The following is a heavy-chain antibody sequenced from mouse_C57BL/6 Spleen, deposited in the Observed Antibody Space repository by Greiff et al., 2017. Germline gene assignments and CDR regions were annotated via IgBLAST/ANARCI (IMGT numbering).Heavy chain of an antibody. CDR1: GYAFSSSW. Sequence: VQGVESGPELVKPGASVKISCKASGYAFSSSWMNWVKQRPGTGLEWIGRIYPGDGDTNYNGKFKGKATLTADKSSSTAYMQLSSLTSYYSAVYFCARDYGYEWYFDVWGTGTTVTVSS. V-gene: IGHV1-82*01. CDR2: IYPGDGDT. CDR3: ARDYGYEWYFDV. D-gene: IGHD2-2*01. J-gene: IGHJ1*03.